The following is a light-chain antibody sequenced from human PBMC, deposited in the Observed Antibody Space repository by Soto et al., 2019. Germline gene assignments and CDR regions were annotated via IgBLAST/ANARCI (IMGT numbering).Light chain of an antibody. J-gene: IGKJ4*01. CDR1: QSVSSSY. CDR2: GAS. CDR3: QQYGSSPPVT. V-gene: IGKV3-20*01. Sequence: EIVLTQSPGTLSLSPGERATLSCRASQSVSSSYLAWYQQKPGQAPRLLIYGASSRATGIPDRFSGSGSGTDFTLTISRLEPEDSAVYYCQQYGSSPPVTFGGGTKLEIK.